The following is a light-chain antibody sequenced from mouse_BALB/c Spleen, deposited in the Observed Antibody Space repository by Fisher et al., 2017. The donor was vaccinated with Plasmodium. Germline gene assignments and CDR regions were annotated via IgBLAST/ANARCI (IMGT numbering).Light chain of an antibody. CDR2: YSS. V-gene: IGKV5-45*01. J-gene: IGKJ5*01. CDR3: QHSDSWPLT. CDR1: QSISNY. Sequence: TTGDRVRLSCRSSQSISNYLHWYQQKSHGSPRLLISYSSQSISGIPSRFSDNGSGTDFTLSINSVETEDFGMYFCQHSDSWPLTFGAGTKLELK.